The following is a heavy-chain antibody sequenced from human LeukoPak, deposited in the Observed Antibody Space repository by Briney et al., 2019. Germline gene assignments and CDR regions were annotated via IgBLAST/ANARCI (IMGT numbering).Heavy chain of an antibody. CDR3: ARVGDIVVVPAAVYFDY. Sequence: SETLSLTCTVSGGSISSYYWSWIRQPPGKGREWNGYIYYSGSTNYNPSLKSRVTISVDTSKNQFSLKLSSVTAADTAVYYCARVGDIVVVPAAVYFDYWGQGTLVTVSS. CDR1: GGSISSYY. J-gene: IGHJ4*02. D-gene: IGHD2-2*01. V-gene: IGHV4-59*01. CDR2: IYYSGST.